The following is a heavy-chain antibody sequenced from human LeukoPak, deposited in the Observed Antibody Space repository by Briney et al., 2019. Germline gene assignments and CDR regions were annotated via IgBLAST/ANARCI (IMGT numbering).Heavy chain of an antibody. Sequence: GESLKISCKGSGYSFTSYWIGWVRRMPGKGLEWMGIIYPGVSDTRYSPSFQGQVTISADNSISTAYLQWSSLKASNTAMYYCARQDGDGRYYFDYWGQGTLVTVSS. V-gene: IGHV5-51*01. D-gene: IGHD4-17*01. J-gene: IGHJ4*02. CDR1: GYSFTSYW. CDR3: ARQDGDGRYYFDY. CDR2: IYPGVSDT.